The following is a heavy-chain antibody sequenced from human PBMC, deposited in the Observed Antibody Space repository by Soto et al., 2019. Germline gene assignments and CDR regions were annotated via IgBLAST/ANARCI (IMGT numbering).Heavy chain of an antibody. J-gene: IGHJ4*02. D-gene: IGHD2-15*01. CDR2: ITGSGDDT. CDR3: AKGSRSGRPYYFDY. CDR1: GFIFWKYA. V-gene: IGHV3-23*01. Sequence: GGSLRLSCSASGFIFWKYAMAWVRQAPGKGLEWFSAITGSGDDTYHADSVKGRFTISRDESTNTLYLQMNSLRAEDTAVYYCAKGSRSGRPYYFDYWGQGTLVTVSS.